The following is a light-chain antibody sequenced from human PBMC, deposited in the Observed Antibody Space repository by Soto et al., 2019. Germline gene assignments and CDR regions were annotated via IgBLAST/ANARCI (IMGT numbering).Light chain of an antibody. CDR3: QQYGSSPWT. CDR2: GAS. V-gene: IGKV3-20*01. CDR1: QSVSSSY. J-gene: IGKJ1*01. Sequence: EIVLTQSPGTLSLSPGERATLSCRANQSVSSSYLAWYQQKPGQAPRLLIYGASSRATGIPDRFSGSGSGTDFTLTISRLEPEDFAVYYCQQYGSSPWTFGQGTTVEIK.